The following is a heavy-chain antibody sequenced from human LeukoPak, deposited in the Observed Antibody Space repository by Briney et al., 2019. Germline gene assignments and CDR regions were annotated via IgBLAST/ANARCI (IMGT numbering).Heavy chain of an antibody. V-gene: IGHV3-23*01. J-gene: IGHJ4*02. CDR2: ISGSGGDT. CDR3: AKTTVGYSSGRYPGWPVDY. Sequence: QPGGSLRLSCAASGFTFRSYAIYWVRQAPGKGLEWVSGISGSGGDTYFADSVKDRFTISRDNSKNTVFLQMDRLRAEDTAVYYCAKTTVGYSSGRYPGWPVDYWGQGTLVTVSS. CDR1: GFTFRSYA. D-gene: IGHD6-19*01.